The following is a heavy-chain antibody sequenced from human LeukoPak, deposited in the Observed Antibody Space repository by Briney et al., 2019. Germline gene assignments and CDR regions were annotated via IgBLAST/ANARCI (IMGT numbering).Heavy chain of an antibody. CDR2: IYYSGST. Sequence: PSETLSLTCTVSGGSISSSSYYWGWIRQPPGKGLEWIGSIYYSGSTYYNPSLKSRVTISVDTSKNQFSLKLSSVTAADTAVYYCARARGGWPFDYWGQGTLVTVSS. V-gene: IGHV4-39*01. CDR1: GGSISSSSYY. J-gene: IGHJ4*02. CDR3: ARARGGWPFDY. D-gene: IGHD6-19*01.